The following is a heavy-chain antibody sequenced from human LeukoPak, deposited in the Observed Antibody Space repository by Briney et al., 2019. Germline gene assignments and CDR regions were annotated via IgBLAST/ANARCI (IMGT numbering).Heavy chain of an antibody. D-gene: IGHD3-10*01. Sequence: GGSLRLSCAASGFTFNNYGMHWVRQAPGKGLGWVAFIRYNGNNQYYADSVKGRFTISRDNSKNTLYLQMNSLKGDATAVYYCAKDSAFYYIDVWGKGTTVIISS. CDR3: AKDSAFYYIDV. CDR2: IRYNGNNQ. CDR1: GFTFNNYG. J-gene: IGHJ6*03. V-gene: IGHV3-30*02.